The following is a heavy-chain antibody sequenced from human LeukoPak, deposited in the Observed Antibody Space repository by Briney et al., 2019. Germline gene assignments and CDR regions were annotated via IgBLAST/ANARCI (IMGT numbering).Heavy chain of an antibody. CDR3: ARLSDILTGRYYYYYYGMDV. V-gene: IGHV4-39*01. CDR2: IYYSGST. CDR1: GGSISSSSYY. J-gene: IGHJ6*02. D-gene: IGHD3-9*01. Sequence: PSETLSLTYTVSGGSISSSSYYWGWIRQPPGKGLEWIGSIYYSGSTYYNPSLKSRVTISVDTSKNQFSLKLSSVTGAATAVYYCARLSDILTGRYYYYYYGMDVWGQGTTVTVSS.